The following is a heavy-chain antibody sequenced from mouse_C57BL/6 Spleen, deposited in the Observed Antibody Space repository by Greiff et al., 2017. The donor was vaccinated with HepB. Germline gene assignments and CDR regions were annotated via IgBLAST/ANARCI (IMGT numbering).Heavy chain of an antibody. D-gene: IGHD1-1*01. CDR3: ARRVYYYGSSPYAMDY. J-gene: IGHJ4*01. Sequence: VQLQQSGAELVMPGASVKLSCKASGYTFTSYWMHWVKQRPGQGLEWIGEIDPSDSYTNYNQKFKGKSTLTVDKSSSTAYMQLSSLTSEDSAVYYCARRVYYYGSSPYAMDYWGQGTSVTVSS. V-gene: IGHV1-69*01. CDR1: GYTFTSYW. CDR2: IDPSDSYT.